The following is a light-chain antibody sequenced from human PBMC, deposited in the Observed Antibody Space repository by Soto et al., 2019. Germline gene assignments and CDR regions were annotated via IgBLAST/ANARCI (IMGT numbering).Light chain of an antibody. J-gene: IGKJ2*01. Sequence: EIVMTQSPATLSVSPGERATLSCKASQSVSSSLAWYQQKPGQAPRLLIYGASTRATGIRARFSGSGSGTEFTLTISSLQSEDFAVYYCQQYNNWPPMYTFGQGTKLEIK. CDR1: QSVSSS. V-gene: IGKV3-15*01. CDR2: GAS. CDR3: QQYNNWPPMYT.